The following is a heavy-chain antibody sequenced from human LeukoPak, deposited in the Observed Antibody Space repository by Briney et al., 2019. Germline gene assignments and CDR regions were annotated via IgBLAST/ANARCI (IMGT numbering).Heavy chain of an antibody. CDR3: AKDIRGSTSWYGLDY. J-gene: IGHJ4*02. D-gene: IGHD6-13*01. CDR2: ISWDGGST. CDR1: GFIFSNYA. Sequence: PGGSLRLSCAASGFIFSNYAMHWVRQAPGKGLEWVSLISWDGGSTYYADSVKGRFTISRDNSKNSLYLQMNSLRAEDTALYYCAKDIRGSTSWYGLDYWGQGTLVTVSS. V-gene: IGHV3-43D*03.